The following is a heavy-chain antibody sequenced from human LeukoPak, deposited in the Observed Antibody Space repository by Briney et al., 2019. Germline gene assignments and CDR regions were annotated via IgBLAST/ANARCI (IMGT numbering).Heavy chain of an antibody. CDR3: ARDLYYYDSSGYYYRWFDP. D-gene: IGHD3-22*01. CDR1: GGSISSSNW. CDR2: VNHSGST. J-gene: IGHJ5*02. V-gene: IGHV4-4*02. Sequence: SETLSLTCAVSGGSISSSNWWSWIRQPPGKGLEWIGEVNHSGSTNYNPSLKSRVTISIDTSKNQFSLKVTSVTAADTAVYYCARDLYYYDSSGYYYRWFDPWGQGTLVTVSS.